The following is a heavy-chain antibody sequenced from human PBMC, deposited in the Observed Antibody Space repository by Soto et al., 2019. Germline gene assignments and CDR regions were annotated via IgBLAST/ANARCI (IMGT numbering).Heavy chain of an antibody. D-gene: IGHD3-22*01. V-gene: IGHV3-53*01. CDR1: GFIVSSKY. Sequence: GGSLRLSCAASGFIVSSKYMSWVRQAPGKGLEWVSVIYSGGTTYYADSVKGRLTISRDNSKNTLYLQMNNLRAEDTAVYYCARELDSSGYILGYWGQGTLVTVSS. CDR3: ARELDSSGYILGY. CDR2: IYSGGTT. J-gene: IGHJ4*02.